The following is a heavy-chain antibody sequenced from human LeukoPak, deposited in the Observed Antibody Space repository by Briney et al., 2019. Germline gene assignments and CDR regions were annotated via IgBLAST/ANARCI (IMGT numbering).Heavy chain of an antibody. CDR2: INSDGSST. V-gene: IGHV3-74*01. CDR3: ARATYYYDSSGYYYTNPNDY. CDR1: GFTFSSYW. Sequence: PGGSLRLSCAASGFTFSSYWMHWVRQAPGKGLVWVSRINSDGSSTSYADSVKGRFTISGDNAKNTLYLQMNSLRAEDTAVYYCARATYYYDSSGYYYTNPNDYWGQGTLVTVSS. J-gene: IGHJ4*02. D-gene: IGHD3-22*01.